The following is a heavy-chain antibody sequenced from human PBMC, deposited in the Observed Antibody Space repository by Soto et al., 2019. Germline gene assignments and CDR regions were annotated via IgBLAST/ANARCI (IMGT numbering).Heavy chain of an antibody. D-gene: IGHD1-7*01. CDR1: GGSINSGNYY. J-gene: IGHJ5*02. V-gene: IGHV4-30-4*02. CDR2: IHHSGSI. Sequence: SETLSLTCTVSGGSINSGNYYWSWTRQPPGKGLEWIGYIHHSGSIDYNPSLKSRVTISPDTSKNQFSLKLRSVTAADTAVYYCARRNSRAWFDPWGQGTLVTVS. CDR3: ARRNSRAWFDP.